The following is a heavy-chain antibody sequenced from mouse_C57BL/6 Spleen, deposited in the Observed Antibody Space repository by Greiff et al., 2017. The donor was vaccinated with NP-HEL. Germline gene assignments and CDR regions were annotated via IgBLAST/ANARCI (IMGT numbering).Heavy chain of an antibody. CDR1: GFTFSDYG. D-gene: IGHD1-1*01. Sequence: DVHLVESGGGLVKPGGSLKLSCAASGFTFSDYGMHWVRQAPEKGLEWVAYISSGSSTIYYADTVKGRFTISRDNAKNTLFLQMTSLRSEDTAIYYCAPITGGSSYVYFEVWGTGTTVTVSS. J-gene: IGHJ1*03. CDR3: APITGGSSYVYFEV. CDR2: ISSGSSTI. V-gene: IGHV5-17*01.